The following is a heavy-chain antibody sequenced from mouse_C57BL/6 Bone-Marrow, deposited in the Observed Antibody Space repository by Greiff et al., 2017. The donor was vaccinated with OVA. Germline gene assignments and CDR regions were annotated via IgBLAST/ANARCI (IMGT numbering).Heavy chain of an antibody. CDR1: GYTFTSHW. CDR3: ARWGWLLRAGFAY. D-gene: IGHD2-3*01. V-gene: IGHV1-56*01. J-gene: IGHJ3*01. CDR2: IFPGSGST. Sequence: VQLQQSGPELVRPGASVKISCKAPGYTFTSHWMQWVRQRPGKGLAWLGEIFPGSGSTFYNEKFTGKATLTVDTSSSTAYMKLRSLTSEDAAVYFCARWGWLLRAGFAYWGQGTLVTVSA.